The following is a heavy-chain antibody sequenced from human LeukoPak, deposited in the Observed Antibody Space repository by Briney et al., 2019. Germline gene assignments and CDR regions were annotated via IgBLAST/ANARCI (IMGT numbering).Heavy chain of an antibody. J-gene: IGHJ4*02. CDR1: GFTFDDYA. CDR2: ISWNSGSI. V-gene: IGHV3-9*01. Sequence: GGSLRLSCAASGFTFDDYAMHWVRQAPGKGLEWVSGISWNSGSIGYADSVKGRFTISRDNAKNSLYLQMNSLGAEDTALYYCVGIIAVAGTGYWGQGTLVTVSS. CDR3: VGIIAVAGTGY. D-gene: IGHD6-19*01.